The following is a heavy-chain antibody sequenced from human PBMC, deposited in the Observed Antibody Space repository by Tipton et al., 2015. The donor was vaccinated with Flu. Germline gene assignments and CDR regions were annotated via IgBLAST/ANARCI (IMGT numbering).Heavy chain of an antibody. D-gene: IGHD5-12*01. CDR2: IYHSGTT. Sequence: TLSLTCSVSGASISSGGYSWSWIRQPPGKGLEWVGYIYHSGTTYYNPSLKSRVIISGDRSKNQFSLKLSSVTAADTAVYYCVREGGYSIGFSRIDTWGQGTLVIVSS. CDR3: VREGGYSIGFSRIDT. V-gene: IGHV4-30-2*01. J-gene: IGHJ5*02. CDR1: GASISSGGYS.